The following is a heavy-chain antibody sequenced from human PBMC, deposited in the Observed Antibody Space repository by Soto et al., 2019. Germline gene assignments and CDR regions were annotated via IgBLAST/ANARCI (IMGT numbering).Heavy chain of an antibody. CDR3: ARDRSVSAWYYVDY. CDR1: GFTFSSYA. J-gene: IGHJ4*02. CDR2: ISDDGSNK. Sequence: GGSLRLSCAASGFTFSSYAMHWVRQAPGKGLEWVAIISDDGSNKYNADSVKGRFTISRDNSRSTLFLQMNSLRAEDTAVYYCARDRSVSAWYYVDYWGQGTLVTVSS. D-gene: IGHD6-25*01. V-gene: IGHV3-30-3*01.